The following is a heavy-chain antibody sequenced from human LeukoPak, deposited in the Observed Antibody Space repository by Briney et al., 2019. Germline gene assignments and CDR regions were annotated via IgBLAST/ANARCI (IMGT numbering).Heavy chain of an antibody. D-gene: IGHD1-7*01. J-gene: IGHJ4*02. CDR2: TYYRSKWYN. CDR3: AREELRLGDY. Sequence: SQTLPLTCAISGDSVSSNSAASNWIRQSPSRGLEWLGRTYYRSKWYNEYALSVQSRITINPDTSKNQFSLQLNSVTPEDTAVYYCAREELRLGDYWGQGTLVTVSS. V-gene: IGHV6-1*01. CDR1: GDSVSSNSAA.